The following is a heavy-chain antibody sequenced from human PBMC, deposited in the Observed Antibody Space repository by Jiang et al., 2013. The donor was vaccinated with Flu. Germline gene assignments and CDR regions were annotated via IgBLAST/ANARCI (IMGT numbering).Heavy chain of an antibody. V-gene: IGHV4-61*02. CDR2: IYTSGST. D-gene: IGHD5-24*01. CDR3: ARVGEMATLDAFDI. CDR1: GGSISSGSYY. Sequence: LSLTCTVSGGSISSGSYYWSWIRQPAGKGLEWIGRIYTSGSTNYNPSLKSRVTISVDTSKNQFSLKLSSMTAADTAVYYCARVGEMATLDAFDIWGQGTMVTVSS. J-gene: IGHJ3*02.